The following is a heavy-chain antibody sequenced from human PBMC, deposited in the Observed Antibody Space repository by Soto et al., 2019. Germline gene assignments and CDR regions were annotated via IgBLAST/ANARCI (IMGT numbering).Heavy chain of an antibody. V-gene: IGHV3-23*01. Sequence: EVRLLEAGGGLKQPGGSLRLSCAASGFTFKESAMNWVRQAPGKGLEWVASISDTGASTWYAESVRGRLSISRDNSKNALYLQMNSRRGEDTAVYYCAKGRGSGWAWYFDNWGQGTLVTFSS. CDR3: AKGRGSGWAWYFDN. D-gene: IGHD6-19*01. CDR2: ISDTGAST. CDR1: GFTFKESA. J-gene: IGHJ4*02.